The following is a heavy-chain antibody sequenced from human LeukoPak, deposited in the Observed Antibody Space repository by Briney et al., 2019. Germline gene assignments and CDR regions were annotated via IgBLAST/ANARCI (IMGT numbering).Heavy chain of an antibody. CDR3: AKGNGVSGYSDDWFDP. CDR1: GGSVSSSNYY. CDR2: IYYSGST. J-gene: IGHJ5*02. V-gene: IGHV4-39*07. Sequence: SETLSLTCTVSGGSVSSSNYYWGWIRQPPGKGLEWIGSIYYSGSTYYNPSLKSRVTISVDTSKNQFSLKLSSVTAADTAVYYCAKGNGVSGYSDDWFDPWDQGTLVTVSS. D-gene: IGHD6-25*01.